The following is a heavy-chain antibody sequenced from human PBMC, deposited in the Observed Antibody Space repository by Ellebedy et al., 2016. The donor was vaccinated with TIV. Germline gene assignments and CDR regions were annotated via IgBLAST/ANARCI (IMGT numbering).Heavy chain of an antibody. CDR1: GGSISGSSYY. Sequence: SETLSLTCTVSGGSISGSSYYWGWIRQPPGKGLEWIGEIYHSGSTNYNPSLKSRVTISVDKSKNQFSLKLSSVTAADTAVYYCARDPPTPNGGLHYYYGMDVWGQGTTVTVSS. V-gene: IGHV4-39*07. CDR3: ARDPPTPNGGLHYYYGMDV. D-gene: IGHD2-15*01. J-gene: IGHJ6*02. CDR2: IYHSGST.